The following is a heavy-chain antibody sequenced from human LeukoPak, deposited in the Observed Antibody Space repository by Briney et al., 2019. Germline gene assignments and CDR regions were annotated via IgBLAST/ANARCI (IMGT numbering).Heavy chain of an antibody. J-gene: IGHJ3*01. V-gene: IGHV1-69*01. D-gene: IGHD5-24*01. CDR3: ATERWLQY. Sequence: VASVKVSCKASGDTFNNYNVNWVRQAPGQGLEWMGGITPIFGTANYAQKFQGRVTITAAESTSTAYLELRSLTSEDTAVYFCATERWLQYWGQGAMVTVSS. CDR1: GDTFNNYN. CDR2: ITPIFGTA.